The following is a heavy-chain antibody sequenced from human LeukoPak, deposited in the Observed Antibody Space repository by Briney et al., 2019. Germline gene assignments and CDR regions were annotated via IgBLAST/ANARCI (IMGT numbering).Heavy chain of an antibody. CDR3: ARDIAVNWFDP. D-gene: IGHD2-21*01. Sequence: PSQTLSLTCTVSGGSISSGDYYWRWLRQPPGKGLEWIGYIYYSGSTYYNPSLKSRVTISVDTSKNQFSLKLSSVTAADTAVYYCARDIAVNWFDPWGQGTLVTVSS. V-gene: IGHV4-30-4*08. CDR1: GGSISSGDYY. J-gene: IGHJ5*02. CDR2: IYYSGST.